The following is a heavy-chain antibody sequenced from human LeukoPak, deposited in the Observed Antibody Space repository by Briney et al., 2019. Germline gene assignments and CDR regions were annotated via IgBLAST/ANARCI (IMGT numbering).Heavy chain of an antibody. CDR3: ATELGYCSSTSCYRGYFDY. CDR2: LYYSGST. Sequence: SETLSLTCTVSGGSISSSNYYWGWIRQPPGKGLEWIGSLYYSGSTYYNPSLKSRVTISVDTSKNQFSLKLSSVTAADTAVYYCATELGYCSSTSCYRGYFDYWGQGTLVTVSS. V-gene: IGHV4-39*01. CDR1: GGSISSSNYY. D-gene: IGHD2-2*02. J-gene: IGHJ4*02.